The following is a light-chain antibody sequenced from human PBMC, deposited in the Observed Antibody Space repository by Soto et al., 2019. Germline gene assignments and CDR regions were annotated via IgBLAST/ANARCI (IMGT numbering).Light chain of an antibody. J-gene: IGLJ2*01. Sequence: QSVLTQPPSVSGAPGQRVTISCTGSGSNIGATYDVHWYQHLPGTAPKLLIYGNHNRPSGVPDRFSGSRSGNSGSLGITGLQAEDEADYYCQSYDSSLSGSVFGGGTKLTVL. CDR3: QSYDSSLSGSV. CDR2: GNH. CDR1: GSNIGATYD. V-gene: IGLV1-40*01.